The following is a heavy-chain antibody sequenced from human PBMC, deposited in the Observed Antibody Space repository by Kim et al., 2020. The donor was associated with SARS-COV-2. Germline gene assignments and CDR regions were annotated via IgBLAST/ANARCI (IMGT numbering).Heavy chain of an antibody. CDR2: ISSSGSTI. V-gene: IGHV3-48*03. D-gene: IGHD2-15*01. CDR1: GFTFSSYE. J-gene: IGHJ4*02. Sequence: GGSLRLSCAASGFTFSSYEMNWVRQAPGKGLEWVSYISSSGSTIYYADSVKGRFTISRDNAKNSLYLQMNSLRAEDTAVYYCARDGEEGVYGGNKEFYFDYWGQGTLVTVSS. CDR3: ARDGEEGVYGGNKEFYFDY.